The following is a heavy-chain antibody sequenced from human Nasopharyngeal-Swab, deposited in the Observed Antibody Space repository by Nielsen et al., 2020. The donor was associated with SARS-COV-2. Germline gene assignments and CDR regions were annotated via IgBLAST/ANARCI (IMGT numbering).Heavy chain of an antibody. CDR2: ISSSGSTI. V-gene: IGHV3-11*01. Sequence: GESLKISCAASGFTFSDYYMGWIRQAPGKGLEWVSYISSSGSTIYYADSVKGRFTISRDNAKNSLYLQMNSLRAEDTAVYYCAREVEMATIGYWYFDLWGRGTLVTVSS. D-gene: IGHD5-24*01. CDR3: AREVEMATIGYWYFDL. J-gene: IGHJ2*01. CDR1: GFTFSDYY.